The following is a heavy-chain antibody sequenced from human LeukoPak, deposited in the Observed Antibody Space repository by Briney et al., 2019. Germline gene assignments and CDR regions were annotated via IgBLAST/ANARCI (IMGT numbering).Heavy chain of an antibody. J-gene: IGHJ5*02. CDR1: GFTLSSNY. D-gene: IGHD6-19*01. CDR2: IYSGGST. CDR3: AGQSQGLTWFDP. V-gene: IGHV3-53*01. Sequence: GGSLRLSCAPSGFTLSSNYMSWVRHAPGKGLEWVSVIYSGGSTYYADSVKGRFTISRDNSKNTLYLQMTSLSAEDTAVYYCAGQSQGLTWFDPWGQGTLVTVSS.